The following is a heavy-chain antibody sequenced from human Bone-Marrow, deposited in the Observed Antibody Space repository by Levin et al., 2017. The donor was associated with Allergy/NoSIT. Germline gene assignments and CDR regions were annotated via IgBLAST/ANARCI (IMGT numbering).Heavy chain of an antibody. D-gene: IGHD3/OR15-3a*01. Sequence: ASVKVSCKASGDTLHGYVINWVRQAPGQGLEWMGGLIPISGVPNYAQKFQGRVTVTEDSSTKTTYMELNSLTSEDTAVYFCAREPSLAGTGYKREAFDIWGQGTMVTVSS. CDR3: AREPSLAGTGYKREAFDI. CDR1: GDTLHGYV. CDR2: LIPISGVP. V-gene: IGHV1-69*10. J-gene: IGHJ3*02.